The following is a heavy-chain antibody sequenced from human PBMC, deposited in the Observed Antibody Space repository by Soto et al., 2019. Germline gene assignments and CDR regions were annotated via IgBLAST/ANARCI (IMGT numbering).Heavy chain of an antibody. CDR2: IIPIFGTA. Sequence: QVQLVQSGAEVKKPGSSVKVSCKASGGTFSSYAISWVRQAPGQGLEWMGGIIPIFGTADYAQKFQGRVTMTADESTSTGNMERSSLRSEDTAVYYCASHYDSSGYYYRGLDYWGQGTLVTVSS. D-gene: IGHD3-22*01. CDR3: ASHYDSSGYYYRGLDY. V-gene: IGHV1-69*12. J-gene: IGHJ4*02. CDR1: GGTFSSYA.